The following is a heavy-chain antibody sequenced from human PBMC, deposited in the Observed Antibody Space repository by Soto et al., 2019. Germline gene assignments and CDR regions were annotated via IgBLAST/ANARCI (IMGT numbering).Heavy chain of an antibody. J-gene: IGHJ4*02. CDR2: VNPSGGHT. CDR3: ARGGHVVVVTAALDY. CDR1: GDTFTDYY. V-gene: IGHV1-46*01. D-gene: IGHD2-21*02. Sequence: QVQLVQSGAEVKKPGASVKVSCKASGDTFTDYYIHWVRQAPGQGLEWMGTVNPSGGHTTYAQHFLGRMPXTXXXSXXTRYMELTSLTSEDTAVYYCARGGHVVVVTAALDYWGQGTLVTVSS.